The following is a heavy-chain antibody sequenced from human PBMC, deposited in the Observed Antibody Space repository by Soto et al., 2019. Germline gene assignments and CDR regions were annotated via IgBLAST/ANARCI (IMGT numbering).Heavy chain of an antibody. CDR1: GFTFISYA. CDR3: ARDSLPQTSGPLDH. Sequence: PGGSLRLSCAASGFTFISYAMNWVRQAPGKGLEWVAVISYDGDNKYYSDSVKGRFTISRDNSKNTVYLQMNSLRPDDTAVYYCARDSLPQTSGPLDHWGQGTLVTVSS. V-gene: IGHV3-30-3*01. CDR2: ISYDGDNK. J-gene: IGHJ4*02. D-gene: IGHD6-19*01.